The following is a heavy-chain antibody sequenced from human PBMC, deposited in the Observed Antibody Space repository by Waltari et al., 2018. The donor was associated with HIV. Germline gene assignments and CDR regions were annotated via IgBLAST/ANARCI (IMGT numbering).Heavy chain of an antibody. CDR1: GGSISSGGYS. V-gene: IGHV4-30-2*01. Sequence: QLQLQESGSGLVKPSQTLSLTCAVSGGSISSGGYSWTWIRQPPGKGLEWIGYIYHSGSTYYNPSLKSRVTISVDRSKNQFSLKLISVTAADTAVYHCARTGYSYGYGWFDPWGQGTLVTVSS. D-gene: IGHD5-18*01. J-gene: IGHJ5*02. CDR3: ARTGYSYGYGWFDP. CDR2: IYHSGST.